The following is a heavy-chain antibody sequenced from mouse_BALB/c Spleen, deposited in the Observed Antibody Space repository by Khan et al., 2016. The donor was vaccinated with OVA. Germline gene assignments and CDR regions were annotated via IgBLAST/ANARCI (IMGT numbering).Heavy chain of an antibody. Sequence: VQLQQSGAELAKPGASVKMSCTASGYTFTSYWMHWIKQRPGQGLEWIGYINPTSGYSDYNQKFKDKATLTADKSSSKAYRQLRSLNSDESAVYYCARDRIDYWGEGAARTVSS. CDR1: GYTFTSYW. CDR2: INPTSGYS. CDR3: ARDRIDY. J-gene: IGHJ2*01. V-gene: IGHV1-7*01.